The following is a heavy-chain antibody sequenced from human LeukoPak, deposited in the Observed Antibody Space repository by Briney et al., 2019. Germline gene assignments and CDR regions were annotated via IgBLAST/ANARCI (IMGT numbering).Heavy chain of an antibody. CDR1: GGSISSGSYY. CDR2: IFISGST. Sequence: SQTLSLTCTLPGGSISSGSYYWSWIRQPAGKGLEWLGLIFISGSTNYNPSLKSRVPMSVATSKTQFTLKLTSVTAADTAVIYCARLPTITFFDYWGQGTLVTVSS. CDR3: ARLPTITFFDY. J-gene: IGHJ4*02. V-gene: IGHV4-61*02. D-gene: IGHD5-12*01.